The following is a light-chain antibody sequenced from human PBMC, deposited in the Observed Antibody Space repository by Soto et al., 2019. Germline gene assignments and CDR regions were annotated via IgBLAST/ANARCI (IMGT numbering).Light chain of an antibody. J-gene: IGKJ1*01. CDR3: QYYNSDS. CDR1: QSISNW. Sequence: DIQLTQSPSTLPASVGDRSTSTCRDSQSISNWLAWYQQKPGTARKVLIYHASNLQSGVPSRFSGSGSGTEFPLTISSLQPDDFATYYCQYYNSDSFGQGTKVDI. CDR2: HAS. V-gene: IGKV1-5*01.